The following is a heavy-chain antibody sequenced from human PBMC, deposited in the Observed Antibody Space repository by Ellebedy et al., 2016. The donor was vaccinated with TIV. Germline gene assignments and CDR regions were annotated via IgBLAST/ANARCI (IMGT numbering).Heavy chain of an antibody. CDR2: IFSNDEK. J-gene: IGHJ4*02. CDR3: ARIPGFNVPLPFDY. D-gene: IGHD3-10*02. Sequence: SGPTLVKPTETLTLTCTVSGLSFSSTKMGVSWIRQPPGKALEWLAHIFSNDEKTYSPSLKSRLTISKDTSKSQVVLTMTNMDPVDTATYYCARIPGFNVPLPFDYWGQGTPVTVSS. CDR1: GLSFSSTKMG. V-gene: IGHV2-26*01.